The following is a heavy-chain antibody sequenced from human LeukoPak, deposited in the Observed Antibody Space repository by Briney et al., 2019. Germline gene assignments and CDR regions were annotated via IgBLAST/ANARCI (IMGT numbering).Heavy chain of an antibody. D-gene: IGHD4-23*01. CDR1: GGTFSSYA. CDR3: ARDRLDSGGNGGGFDP. CDR2: IIPIFGTA. V-gene: IGHV1-69*06. Sequence: ASVKVSCKASGGTFSSYAISWVRQAPGQGLEWMGGIIPIFGTANYAQKFQGRVTITADKSTSTAYMELSSLRSEDTAVYYCARDRLDSGGNGGGFDPWGQGTLVTVSS. J-gene: IGHJ5*02.